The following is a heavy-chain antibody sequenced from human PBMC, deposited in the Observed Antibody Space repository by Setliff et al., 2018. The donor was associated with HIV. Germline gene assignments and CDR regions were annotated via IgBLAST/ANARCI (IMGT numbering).Heavy chain of an antibody. J-gene: IGHJ3*02. V-gene: IGHV3-21*01. CDR1: GFTVIDYA. D-gene: IGHD2-2*01. CDR2: ISSSGSYI. Sequence: GGSLRLSCEASGFTVIDYALNWVRQAPGKGLEWVSSISSSGSYIYYAASLKGRFTISRDNARNSLYLEMSTLRAEDTALYYCARSRSTRDAFDTWGRGTMVTVSS. CDR3: ARSRSTRDAFDT.